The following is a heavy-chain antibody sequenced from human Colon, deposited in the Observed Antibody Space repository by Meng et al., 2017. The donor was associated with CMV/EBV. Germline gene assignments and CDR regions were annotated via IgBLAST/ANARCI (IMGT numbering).Heavy chain of an antibody. Sequence: GGSLRLSCAASGLTFSGSAMHWVRQASGKGLEWVGRIRSKANSYATTYAASVKGRFTISRDDSKNTAYLQLNSLKTEDTAVYYCTRRSGGGMDVWGQGTTVTVSS. D-gene: IGHD3-10*01. CDR3: TRRSGGGMDV. CDR2: IRSKANSYAT. J-gene: IGHJ6*02. CDR1: GLTFSGSA. V-gene: IGHV3-73*01.